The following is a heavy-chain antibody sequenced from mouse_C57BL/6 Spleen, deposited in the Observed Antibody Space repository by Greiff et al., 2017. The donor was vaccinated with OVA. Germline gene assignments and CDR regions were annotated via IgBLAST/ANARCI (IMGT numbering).Heavy chain of an antibody. CDR1: GFTFTDYY. CDR2: IRNKANGYTT. CDR3: ARSRGLRYAMDY. J-gene: IGHJ4*01. Sequence: EVQLVESGGGLVQPGGSLSLSCAASGFTFTDYYMSWVRQPPGKALEWLGFIRNKANGYTTEYSASVKGRFTISRDNSQSILYLQMNALRAEDSATYYCARSRGLRYAMDYWGQGTSVTVSS. V-gene: IGHV7-3*01. D-gene: IGHD2-4*01.